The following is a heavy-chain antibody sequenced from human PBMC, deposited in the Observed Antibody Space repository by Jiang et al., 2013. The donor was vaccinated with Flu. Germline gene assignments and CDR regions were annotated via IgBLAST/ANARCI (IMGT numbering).Heavy chain of an antibody. D-gene: IGHD6-19*01. J-gene: IGHJ4*02. CDR1: GFTFSTYT. CDR2: ISSSSSYI. V-gene: IGHV3-21*01. Sequence: VQLLESGGGPVKPGGSLRLSCAASGFTFSTYTMNWVRQAPGKGLEWVSSISSSSSYIYYADSVRGRFTISRDNAKNSLYLQMNSLRAEDTAVYYCAREPSGWYYFDYWGQGTLVTVSS. CDR3: AREPSGWYYFDY.